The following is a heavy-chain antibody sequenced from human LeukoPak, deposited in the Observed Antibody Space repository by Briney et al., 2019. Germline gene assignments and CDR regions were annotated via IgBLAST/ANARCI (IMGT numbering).Heavy chain of an antibody. D-gene: IGHD3-3*01. CDR1: GYTFTSYG. CDR2: ISAYNGNT. J-gene: IGHJ6*03. V-gene: IGHV1-18*01. Sequence: ASMKVSCKASGYTFTSYGISWVRQAPGQGLEWMGWISAYNGNTNYAQKLQGRVTMTTDTSTSTAYMELRSLRSDDTAVYYCARVWEWLSAKTYYYYYMDVWGKGTTVTVSS. CDR3: ARVWEWLSAKTYYYYYMDV.